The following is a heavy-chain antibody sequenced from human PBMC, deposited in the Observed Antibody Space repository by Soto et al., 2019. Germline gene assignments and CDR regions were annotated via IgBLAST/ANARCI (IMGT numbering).Heavy chain of an antibody. V-gene: IGHV4-39*01. CDR1: GGSVSSSSYY. CDR2: VYYSGST. CDR3: GRLEGLATISYYFDY. J-gene: IGHJ4*02. D-gene: IGHD3-9*01. Sequence: SETLSLTCTVSGGSVSSSSYYWDWVRQPPGKGLEWIGSVYYSGSTYYNPSLESRVTISVDKSKNQFSLKLMSLSAADTVVYYCGRLEGLATISYYFDYWGQGALVTVSS.